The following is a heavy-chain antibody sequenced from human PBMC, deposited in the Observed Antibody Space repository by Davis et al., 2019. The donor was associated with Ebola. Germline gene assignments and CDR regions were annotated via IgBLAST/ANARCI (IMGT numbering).Heavy chain of an antibody. Sequence: ASVKVSCKASGYTFTTFDINWVRQATGQGLEWMGWMNPNSGNTGYAQKFQDRVTITRNTSISTAYMELSSLRSEDTAVYYCARGTDLSKALNYWGQGTLVTVSS. D-gene: IGHD1-1*01. CDR3: ARGTDLSKALNY. V-gene: IGHV1-8*03. CDR1: GYTFTTFD. CDR2: MNPNSGNT. J-gene: IGHJ4*02.